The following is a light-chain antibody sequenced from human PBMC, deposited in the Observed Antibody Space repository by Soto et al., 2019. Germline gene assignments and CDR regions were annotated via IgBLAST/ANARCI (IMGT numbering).Light chain of an antibody. CDR3: QNSTGWPLT. V-gene: IGKV3D-15*01. J-gene: IGKJ4*01. CDR2: GAS. Sequence: DIVMTQSPATLSVSPGERATLACRAIHSVVSRLAWYQKNPGQAPRLLIYGASTRATGLPASFSGIGSGTKFTLTISSLTAEDYAVYDFQNSTGWPLTFGGGTKVEIK. CDR1: HSVVSR.